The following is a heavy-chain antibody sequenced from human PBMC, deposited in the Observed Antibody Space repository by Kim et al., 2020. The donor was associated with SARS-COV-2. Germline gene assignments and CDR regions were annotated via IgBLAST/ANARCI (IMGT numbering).Heavy chain of an antibody. CDR3: ARDLQVPGAFDY. Sequence: GGSLRLSCAASGFTVSSNYMSWVRQAPGKGLEWVSVIYSGGSTYYADSVKGRFTISRDNSKNTLYLQMNSLRAGDTAVYYCARDLQVPGAFDYWGQGTLVTVSS. J-gene: IGHJ4*02. D-gene: IGHD3-10*01. V-gene: IGHV3-53*01. CDR1: GFTVSSNY. CDR2: IYSGGST.